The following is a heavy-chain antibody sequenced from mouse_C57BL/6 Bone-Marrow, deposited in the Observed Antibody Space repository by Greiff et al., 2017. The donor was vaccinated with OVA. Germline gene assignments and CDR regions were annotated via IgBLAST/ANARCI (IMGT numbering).Heavy chain of an antibody. D-gene: IGHD1-2*01. V-gene: IGHV2-2*01. CDR3: ARRSNGFLDY. CDR2: IWSGGST. Sequence: VKLMESGPGLVQPSQSLSITCTVSGFSLTSYGVHWVRQSPGKGLEWLGVIWSGGSTDYNAAFISRLSISKDNSKSQVFFKMNSLQADDTAIYYCARRSNGFLDYWGQGTTLTVSS. CDR1: GFSLTSYG. J-gene: IGHJ2*01.